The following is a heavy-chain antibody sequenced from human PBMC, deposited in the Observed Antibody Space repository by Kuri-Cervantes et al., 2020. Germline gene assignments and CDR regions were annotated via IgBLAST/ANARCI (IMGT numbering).Heavy chain of an antibody. CDR3: AKSPALWFGEFI. D-gene: IGHD3-10*01. J-gene: IGHJ4*02. Sequence: ESLKISCAASGFTFSSYWMSWVRQAPGKGLEWVANIKQDGSEKYYVDSVKGRFTISRDNAKNSLYLQMNSLRAEDTALYYCAKSPALWFGEFIWGQGTLVTVSS. CDR2: IKQDGSEK. V-gene: IGHV3-7*03. CDR1: GFTFSSYW.